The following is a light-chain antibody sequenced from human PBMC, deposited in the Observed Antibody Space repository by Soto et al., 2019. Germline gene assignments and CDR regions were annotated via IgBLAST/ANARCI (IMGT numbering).Light chain of an antibody. CDR3: CSYAGSYTLGV. CDR2: DVS. J-gene: IGLJ1*01. Sequence: QSALTQPRSVSGSPGQSVTISCTGTSSDVGGYNYVSWYQQHPGKAPTLMIYDVSKRPSGVPDRFSGSKSGNTASLTISGLQAEDEADYYCCSYAGSYTLGVFGTGTQLTVL. V-gene: IGLV2-11*01. CDR1: SSDVGGYNY.